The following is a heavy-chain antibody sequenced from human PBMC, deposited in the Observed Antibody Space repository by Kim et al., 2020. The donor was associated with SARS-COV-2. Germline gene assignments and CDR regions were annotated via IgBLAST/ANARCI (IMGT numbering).Heavy chain of an antibody. CDR3: ARDPGYSSGWYRVRFDY. CDR1: GYTFTSYG. CDR2: ISAYNGNT. J-gene: IGHJ4*02. Sequence: ASVKVSCKASGYTFTSYGISWVRQAPGQGLEWMGWISAYNGNTNYAQKLQGRVTMTTDTSTSTAHMELRSLRSDDTAVYYCARDPGYSSGWYRVRFDYWGQGTLVTVSS. V-gene: IGHV1-18*04. D-gene: IGHD6-19*01.